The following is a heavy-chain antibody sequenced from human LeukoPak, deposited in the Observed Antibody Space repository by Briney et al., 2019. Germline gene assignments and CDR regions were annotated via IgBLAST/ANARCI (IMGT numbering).Heavy chain of an antibody. CDR3: ARRPDGFDM. V-gene: IGHV4-61*02. Sequence: SQTLSLTCTVSGGSISSGSYYWSWIRRPAGKGLEWIGRIYTSGSTNYNPSLKSRVTISVDTSKNQFSLKLRSMTAADTAVYYCARRPDGFDMWGQGTMVTVSS. J-gene: IGHJ3*02. CDR2: IYTSGST. CDR1: GGSISSGSYY.